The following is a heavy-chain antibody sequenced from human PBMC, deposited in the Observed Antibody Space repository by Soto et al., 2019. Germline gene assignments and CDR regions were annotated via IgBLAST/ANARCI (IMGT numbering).Heavy chain of an antibody. CDR3: AKDTYTYYDFWSGERPAPYYYGMDF. V-gene: IGHV3-30*18. J-gene: IGHJ6*02. CDR2: ISYDGSNK. Sequence: GGSLRLSCAASGFTFSSYGMHWVRQAPGKGLEWVAVISYDGSNKYYADSVKGRFTISRDNSKNTLYLQMNSLRAEDTAVYYCAKDTYTYYDFWSGERPAPYYYGMDFWGQGSTVTVSS. CDR1: GFTFSSYG. D-gene: IGHD3-3*01.